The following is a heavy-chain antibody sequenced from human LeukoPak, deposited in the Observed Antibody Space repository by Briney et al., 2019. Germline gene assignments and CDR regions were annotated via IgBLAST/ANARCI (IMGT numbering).Heavy chain of an antibody. CDR1: GGSITNYY. V-gene: IGHV4-59*01. Sequence: SETLSLTCTVSGGSITNYYWSWIRQPPGTGLEWIGYIYYSGSTNYNPSLKSRVTISVDTSKNQFSLRLSSVTAADTAVYYCARVMGGDYGGMDVWGQGASVTVCS. D-gene: IGHD3-16*01. J-gene: IGHJ6*02. CDR2: IYYSGST. CDR3: ARVMGGDYGGMDV.